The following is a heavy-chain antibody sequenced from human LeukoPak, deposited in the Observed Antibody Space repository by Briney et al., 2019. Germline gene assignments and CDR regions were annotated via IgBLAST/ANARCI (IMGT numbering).Heavy chain of an antibody. J-gene: IGHJ6*02. CDR1: RSFSDHY. CDR3: ARDTDTAMDV. V-gene: IGHV3-72*01. CDR2: TKNRGESHIT. Sequence: GGSLRLSCVASRSFSDHYMDWVRQAPGKGLEWIGRTKNRGESHITQYAASVNGRFTASRDDSKNSLYLQMSNLKTEDTAVYYCARDTDTAMDVWGQGTTVTVSS.